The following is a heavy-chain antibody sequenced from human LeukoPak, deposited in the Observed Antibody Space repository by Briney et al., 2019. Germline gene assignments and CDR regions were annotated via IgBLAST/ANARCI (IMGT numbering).Heavy chain of an antibody. D-gene: IGHD5-18*01. Sequence: KPSETLSLTCAVSGYSISSGYYWGWVRQPPGKGLEWVGSIYQSGSTYYNPSLKSRVTISVDTSKNQFSLKLSSVTAADTAVYYCARHCKQLWLLEYYYYMDVWGKGTTVTVSS. CDR2: IYQSGST. CDR1: GYSISSGYY. CDR3: ARHCKQLWLLEYYYYMDV. J-gene: IGHJ6*03. V-gene: IGHV4-38-2*01.